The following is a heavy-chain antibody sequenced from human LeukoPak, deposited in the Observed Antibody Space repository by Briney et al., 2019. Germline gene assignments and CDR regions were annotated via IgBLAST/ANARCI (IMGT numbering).Heavy chain of an antibody. J-gene: IGHJ6*03. CDR2: ISTSGST. CDR1: GGSISNYF. Sequence: SETLSLTCSVSGGSISNYFWSWIRQPAGKGLDWIGRISTSGSTNYNPSLKSRVTMSVDTSKNQFSLRLSSVTAADTAVYYCARTTEAHSWQTRYYSYYMDVWGKGTTVTVSS. V-gene: IGHV4-4*07. D-gene: IGHD6-13*01. CDR3: ARTTEAHSWQTRYYSYYMDV.